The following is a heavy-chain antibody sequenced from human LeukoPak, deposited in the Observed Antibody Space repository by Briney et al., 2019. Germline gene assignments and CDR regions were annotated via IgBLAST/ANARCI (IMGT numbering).Heavy chain of an antibody. CDR2: ISGSGGST. V-gene: IGHV3-23*01. J-gene: IGHJ4*02. Sequence: GGSLRLSCAASGFTFSSYAMSWVRQAPGKGLEWVSAISGSGGSTYYADSVKGRFTISRDNSKNTLYLQMNSLRAEDTAVYYCAKGSEALSIAAAGYFDYWGQGTLVTVSS. CDR1: GFTFSSYA. CDR3: AKGSEALSIAAAGYFDY. D-gene: IGHD6-13*01.